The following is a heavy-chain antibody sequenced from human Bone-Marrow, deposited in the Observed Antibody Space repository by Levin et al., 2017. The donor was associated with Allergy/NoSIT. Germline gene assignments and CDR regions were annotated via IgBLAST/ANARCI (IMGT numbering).Heavy chain of an antibody. V-gene: IGHV3-9*01. Sequence: GGSLRLSCAPSGFTFDDYAMHWVRQAPGKGLEWVSGISWNSGSIGYADSVKGRFTISRDNAKNSLYLQMNSLRAEDTALYYCAKSEGDRIVVVIGPLEGVGMDVWGQGTTVTVSS. J-gene: IGHJ6*02. CDR2: ISWNSGSI. CDR3: AKSEGDRIVVVIGPLEGVGMDV. D-gene: IGHD3-22*01. CDR1: GFTFDDYA.